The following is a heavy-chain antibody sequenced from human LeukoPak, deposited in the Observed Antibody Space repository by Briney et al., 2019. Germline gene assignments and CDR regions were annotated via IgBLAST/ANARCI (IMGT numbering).Heavy chain of an antibody. Sequence: PSETLSLTCAVYGGSFSGYYWSWIRQPPGKGLEWIGEINHSGSTNYHPSLKSRVTISVDTSKNQFSLKLSSVTAADTAVYYCARGPGMRFRRYYFDYWGQGTLVTVSS. J-gene: IGHJ4*02. CDR3: ARGPGMRFRRYYFDY. D-gene: IGHD1-1*01. CDR2: INHSGST. CDR1: GGSFSGYY. V-gene: IGHV4-34*01.